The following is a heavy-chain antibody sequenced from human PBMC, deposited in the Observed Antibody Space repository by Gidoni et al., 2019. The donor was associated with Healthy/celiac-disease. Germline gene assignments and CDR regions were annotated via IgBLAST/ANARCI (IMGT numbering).Heavy chain of an antibody. CDR2: IYHSGST. CDR3: ARETVGGGGYFDY. J-gene: IGHJ4*02. D-gene: IGHD1-26*01. Sequence: QVQLQESGPGLVKPSETLSLTCTVSGYPISSGYYWGWIRQPPGKGLEWIGSIYHSGSTYYNPSLKSRVTISVDTSKNQFSLKLSSVTAADTAVYYCARETVGGGGYFDYWGQGTLVTVSS. CDR1: GYPISSGYY. V-gene: IGHV4-38-2*02.